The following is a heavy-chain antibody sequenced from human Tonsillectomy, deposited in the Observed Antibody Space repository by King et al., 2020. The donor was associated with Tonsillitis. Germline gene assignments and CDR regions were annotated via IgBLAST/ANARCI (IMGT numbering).Heavy chain of an antibody. CDR2: ISSSGSTI. D-gene: IGHD3-3*01. CDR1: GFTFSDYY. CDR3: ARAGGLECLLYPKESWYFDL. V-gene: IGHV3-11*01. J-gene: IGHJ2*01. Sequence: VQLVESGGGLVKPGGSLRLSCAASGFTFSDYYMSWIRQAPGKGLEWVSYISSSGSTINYADSVKGRFTISRDNAKNSLYLQMNSLRAEDTAVYYCARAGGLECLLYPKESWYFDLWGRGTLVTVSS.